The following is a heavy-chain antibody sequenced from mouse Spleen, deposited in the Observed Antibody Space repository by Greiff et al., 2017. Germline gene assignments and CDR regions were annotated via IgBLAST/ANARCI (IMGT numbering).Heavy chain of an antibody. CDR2: INPGSGGT. CDR1: GYAFTNYL. Sequence: VKLMESGAELVRPGTSVKVSCKASGYAFTNYLIEWVKQRPGQGLEWIGVINPGSGGTNYNEKFKGKATLTADKSSSTAYMQLSSLTSDDSAVYFCARSFDYWGQGTTLTVSS. V-gene: IGHV1-54*01. J-gene: IGHJ2*01. CDR3: ARSFDY.